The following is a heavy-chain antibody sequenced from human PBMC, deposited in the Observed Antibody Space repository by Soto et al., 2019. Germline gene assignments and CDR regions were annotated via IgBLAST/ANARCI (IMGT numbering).Heavy chain of an antibody. CDR2: IIPILGIA. CDR1: GGTFSSYT. Sequence: QVQLVQSGDEVKKPGSSVNVSCKASGGTFSSYTISWVRQAPGQGLEWMGRIIPILGIANYAQKFKGRVTITADKSTSTAYMELSSLRSEDSAVHYWTRVEYTHGAAAGADYWGQGPLVTVSS. V-gene: IGHV1-69*02. CDR3: TRVEYTHGAAAGADY. J-gene: IGHJ4*02. D-gene: IGHD6-13*01.